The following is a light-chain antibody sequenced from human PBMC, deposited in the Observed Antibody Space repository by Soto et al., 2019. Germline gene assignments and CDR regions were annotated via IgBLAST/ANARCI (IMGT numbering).Light chain of an antibody. Sequence: EIVLTQSPATLSLSPGERATLSCRASQSVSSYLAWYQQKPGQAPRLLIHDASNRATGIPARFSGSGSGTDFTLTISSLEPEDFAVYYCQVSKTFGQGTKVEIK. CDR1: QSVSSY. J-gene: IGKJ1*01. V-gene: IGKV3-11*01. CDR2: DAS. CDR3: QVSKT.